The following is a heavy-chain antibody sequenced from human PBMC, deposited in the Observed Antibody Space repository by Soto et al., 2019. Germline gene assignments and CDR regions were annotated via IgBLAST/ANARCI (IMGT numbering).Heavy chain of an antibody. CDR2: ISGSGGST. CDR1: GFTFSSYA. CDR3: ATVSGITMFRGAIVLVAFDI. D-gene: IGHD3-10*01. V-gene: IGHV3-23*01. Sequence: EVQLLESGGGLVQPGGSLRLSCAASGFTFSSYAMSWVRQAPGKGLEWVSAISGSGGSTYYADSVKGRFTISRDNSKNSLYLQMNSLRAEDTAVYYCATVSGITMFRGAIVLVAFDIWGQGTMVTVSS. J-gene: IGHJ3*02.